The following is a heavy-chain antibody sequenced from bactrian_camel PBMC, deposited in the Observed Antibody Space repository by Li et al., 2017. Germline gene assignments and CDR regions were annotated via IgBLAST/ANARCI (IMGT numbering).Heavy chain of an antibody. CDR1: GYTVKRYC. Sequence: VQLVESGGGSVQAGGSLRLSCEASGYTVKRYCMAWFRQKEREAVATIDSSGASRYADSVKGRFTISYDKARNTLYLQMTNLEPGDTSKYYCAAGCRTALKADYEDDYQYLGQGTLRSQVTGPRGPRSPSP. CDR2: IDSSGAS. V-gene: IGHV3S24*01. D-gene: IGHD5*01. CDR3: AAGCRTALKADYEDDYQYLGQGTLRSQVT. J-gene: IGHJ6*01.